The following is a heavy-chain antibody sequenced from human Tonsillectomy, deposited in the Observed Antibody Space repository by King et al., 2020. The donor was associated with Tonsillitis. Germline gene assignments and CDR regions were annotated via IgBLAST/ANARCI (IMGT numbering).Heavy chain of an antibody. J-gene: IGHJ4*02. CDR2: ISGSGDST. Sequence: VQLVESGGGLVQRGGSLRLSCAASGFTFISYAMSWVRQSPGKGLEWVSGISGSGDSTYYTEAVKGRFTISRDNSRNMLYLQINSLRADDTAVYYCAKDRLGTFGVVIPFWGQGTLVTVSS. CDR1: GFTFISYA. D-gene: IGHD3-3*01. CDR3: AKDRLGTFGVVIPF. V-gene: IGHV3-23*04.